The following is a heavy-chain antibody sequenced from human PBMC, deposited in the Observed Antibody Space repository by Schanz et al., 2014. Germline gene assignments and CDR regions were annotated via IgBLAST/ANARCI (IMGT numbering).Heavy chain of an antibody. J-gene: IGHJ4*02. CDR1: AFIFRSYS. CDR2: ISGSGGST. Sequence: EVQLLESGGGLVRPGGSLRLSCAASAFIFRSYSMHWVRQAPGKGLEWVSTISGSGGSTYFADSVKGRFTITRDNSKNTLYLQVNSLRAEDTAVYYCAKHVRSLTGNDYWGQGTLVTVSS. CDR3: AKHVRSLTGNDY. V-gene: IGHV3-23*01. D-gene: IGHD3-9*01.